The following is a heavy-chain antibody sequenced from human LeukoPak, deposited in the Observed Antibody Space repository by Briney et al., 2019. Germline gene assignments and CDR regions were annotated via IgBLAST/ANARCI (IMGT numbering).Heavy chain of an antibody. Sequence: GGSLRLSCAASGFSVSSKYMGWVRQAPGKGLEWVSVIYSGGSTFVADSVKGRFTISRDNSKNTVYLQMNSLRAEDTAVYYCARYRDDNNIWLGSDYWGQGTLVTVSS. CDR3: ARYRDDNNIWLGSDY. V-gene: IGHV3-53*01. J-gene: IGHJ4*02. D-gene: IGHD5-24*01. CDR1: GFSVSSKY. CDR2: IYSGGST.